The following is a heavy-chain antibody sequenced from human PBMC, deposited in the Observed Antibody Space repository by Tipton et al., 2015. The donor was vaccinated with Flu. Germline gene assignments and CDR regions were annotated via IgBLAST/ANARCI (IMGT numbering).Heavy chain of an antibody. CDR1: GFTFSSYE. V-gene: IGHV3-48*03. Sequence: SLRLSCAASGFTFSSYEMNWVRQAPGKGLEWVSYISSSGSTIYYADSVKGRFTISRDNAKNSLYLQMNSLRAEDTAVYYCARDTVYYYCYGMDVWGQGTTVTVSS. CDR3: ARDTVYYYCYGMDV. J-gene: IGHJ6*02. D-gene: IGHD4-11*01. CDR2: ISSSGSTI.